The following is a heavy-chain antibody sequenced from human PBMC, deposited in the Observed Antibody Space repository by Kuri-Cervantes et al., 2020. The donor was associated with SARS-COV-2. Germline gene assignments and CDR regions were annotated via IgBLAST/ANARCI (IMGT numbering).Heavy chain of an antibody. V-gene: IGHV3-49*04. J-gene: IGHJ4*02. Sequence: GESLKISCTASGLTFGDYAMSWVRQAPGKGLEWVGFIRSKAYGGTTEYAASVKGRFTISRDDSKSIAYLQMNSLKTEDTAVYYCTRDDFWSGYFGYWGQGTLVTVSS. CDR2: IRSKAYGGTT. D-gene: IGHD3-3*01. CDR3: TRDDFWSGYFGY. CDR1: GLTFGDYA.